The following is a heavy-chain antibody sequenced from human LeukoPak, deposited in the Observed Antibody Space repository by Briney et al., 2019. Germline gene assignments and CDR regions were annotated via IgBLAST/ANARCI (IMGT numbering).Heavy chain of an antibody. D-gene: IGHD3-22*01. V-gene: IGHV4-4*07. CDR1: GGSISSYY. J-gene: IGHJ4*02. CDR2: IYTSGST. CDR3: ARGGMTFYYDSSGYPFAS. Sequence: SETLSLTCTVSGGSISSYYWSWIRQPAGKGLEWIGRIYTSGSTNYNPSLKSRVTISVETSKNQFSLKRSSVTAADTAVYYCARGGMTFYYDSSGYPFASWGQGTLVTVSS.